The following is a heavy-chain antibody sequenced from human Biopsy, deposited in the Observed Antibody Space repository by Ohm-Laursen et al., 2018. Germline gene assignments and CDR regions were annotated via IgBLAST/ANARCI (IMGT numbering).Heavy chain of an antibody. CDR1: GGSFSGYD. CDR2: FSHTGTT. CDR3: ARGPYGDNAGAFDV. D-gene: IGHD4/OR15-4a*01. V-gene: IGHV4-34*01. J-gene: IGHJ3*01. Sequence: SQTLSLTCAVDGGSFSGYDWTWIRQPQGKGLEWVGEFSHTGTTIYNPSLKSRLTISVDKSKNHFSLRLTSVTAADTATYFCARGPYGDNAGAFDVWGQGTVVTVSS.